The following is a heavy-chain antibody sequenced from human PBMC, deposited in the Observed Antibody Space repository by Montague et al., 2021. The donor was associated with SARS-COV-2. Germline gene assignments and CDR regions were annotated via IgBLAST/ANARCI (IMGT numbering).Heavy chain of an antibody. J-gene: IGHJ5*02. Sequence: SQTLSLTCTVSGGSISSYYWSWIRQPPGKGLEWIGYISDSGSTNYNPSLTSRVTMSVDMSNNQFSLKVNSVTAADTAVYYCARLCSATLPAASWGQGTLVTVSS. D-gene: IGHD2-15*01. CDR1: GGSISSYY. V-gene: IGHV4-59*08. CDR3: ARLCSATLPAAS. CDR2: ISDSGST.